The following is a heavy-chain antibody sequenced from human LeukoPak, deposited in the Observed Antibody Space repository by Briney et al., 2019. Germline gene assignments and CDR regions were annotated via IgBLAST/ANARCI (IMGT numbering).Heavy chain of an antibody. Sequence: ASVKVSCKASGYSFTNFYIHWVRQAPGQGLEWMGIINPSGGSTNYAQKFQGRVTMTSDTSASTVYMDLSSLRSEDTAIYYCARDKSSANWLDSWGQGTLVTVSS. CDR2: INPSGGST. CDR3: ARDKSSANWLDS. CDR1: GYSFTNFY. V-gene: IGHV1-46*01. J-gene: IGHJ5*01. D-gene: IGHD3-10*01.